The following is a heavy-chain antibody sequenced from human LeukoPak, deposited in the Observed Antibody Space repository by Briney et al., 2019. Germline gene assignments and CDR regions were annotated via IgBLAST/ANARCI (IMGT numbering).Heavy chain of an antibody. J-gene: IGHJ4*02. CDR1: GCNVSNNY. V-gene: IGHV3-53*01. CDR2: IYSSCST. CDR3: ARRGDGGRSFDY. D-gene: IGHD4-23*01. Sequence: GGALRLSCAASGCNVSNNYMTWVRQAPGKGLEWVSLIYSSCSTYYADSVKGRFTISRDNSKNTLYLQVNSLRAEDTAVYYCARRGDGGRSFDYWGQGTLVTVSS.